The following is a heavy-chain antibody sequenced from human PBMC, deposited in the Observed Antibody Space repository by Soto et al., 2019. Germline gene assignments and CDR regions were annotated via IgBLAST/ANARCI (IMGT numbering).Heavy chain of an antibody. CDR1: GYSFTSYW. CDR2: IYPGDSDT. V-gene: IGHV5-51*03. J-gene: IGHJ6*02. Sequence: EVQLVQSGAEVKKPGESLKISCKGSGYSFTSYWIGWVRQMPGKGLEWMGIIYPGDSDTRYSPSFQGQVTISADKSISNAYLQWSSLKASDTAMYYCASPRMGSGSYYVLDVWGQGTTVTVSS. CDR3: ASPRMGSGSYYVLDV. D-gene: IGHD3-10*01.